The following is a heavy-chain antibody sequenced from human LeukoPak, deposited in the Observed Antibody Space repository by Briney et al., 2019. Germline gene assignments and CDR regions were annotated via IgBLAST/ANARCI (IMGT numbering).Heavy chain of an antibody. CDR2: ISHSGSP. V-gene: IGHV4-39*07. J-gene: IGHJ2*01. D-gene: IGHD2-15*01. Sequence: TSETLSLTCTVSGDSISSSGYYWGWIRQPPGKGLEWIGSISHSGSPYYNPSLKSRVTISVHTSKNQFSLKLSSVTAADTAVYYCARDPVVPATSMQFDWYFDLWGRGTLVTVSS. CDR1: GDSISSSGYY. CDR3: ARDPVVPATSMQFDWYFDL.